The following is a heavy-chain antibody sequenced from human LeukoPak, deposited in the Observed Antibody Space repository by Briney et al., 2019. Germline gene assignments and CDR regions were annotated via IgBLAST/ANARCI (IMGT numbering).Heavy chain of an antibody. V-gene: IGHV3-23*01. Sequence: GGSLRLSCAASGFTFSSYAMSWVRQAPGKGLEWVSAISGSGGSTYYADSVKGRFTISRDNSKNTLYLQMNSLRAEDTAVYYCAKDKLKGIAGDWFDPWGQGTLVTVSS. CDR2: ISGSGGST. CDR3: AKDKLKGIAGDWFDP. J-gene: IGHJ5*02. D-gene: IGHD6-13*01. CDR1: GFTFSSYA.